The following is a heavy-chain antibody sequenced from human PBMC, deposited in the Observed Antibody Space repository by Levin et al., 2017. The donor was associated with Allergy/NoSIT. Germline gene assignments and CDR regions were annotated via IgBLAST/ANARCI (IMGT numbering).Heavy chain of an antibody. CDR2: IYYSGST. CDR3: ARRTEDIVVVPAAISEYYYYYYYMDG. J-gene: IGHJ6*03. V-gene: IGHV4-59*08. CDR1: GGSISSYY. D-gene: IGHD2-2*01. Sequence: GSLRLSCTVSGGSISSYYWSWIRQPPGKGLEWIGYIYYSGSTNYNPSLKSRVTISADTSKNQFSLKLSSVTAADTAVYYCARRTEDIVVVPAAISEYYYYYYYMDGWGKGTTVTVSS.